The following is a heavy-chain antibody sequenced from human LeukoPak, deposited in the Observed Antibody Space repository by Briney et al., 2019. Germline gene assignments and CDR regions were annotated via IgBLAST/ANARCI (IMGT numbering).Heavy chain of an antibody. CDR3: VRGGSPEACHF. J-gene: IGHJ3*01. V-gene: IGHV3-13*01. Sequence: TGGSLRLSCAASGFTYNIYDMQGVRQATGKGLEWVSGIGHDGDNYYAASVEGRFTISDGNAKNAWYDLMNRRRVGEAAVYFWVRGGSPEACHFWGQRTRLPLAS. CDR1: GFTYNIYD. D-gene: IGHD3-16*01. CDR2: IGHDGDN.